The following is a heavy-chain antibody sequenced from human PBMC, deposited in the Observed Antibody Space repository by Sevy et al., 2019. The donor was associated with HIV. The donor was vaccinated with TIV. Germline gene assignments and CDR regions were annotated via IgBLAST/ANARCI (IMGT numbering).Heavy chain of an antibody. CDR1: GYTFTSYD. V-gene: IGHV1-8*01. D-gene: IGHD6-19*01. CDR2: MNPNSGNT. CDR3: ARAGSGWYDHYFDP. Sequence: ASVKVSCKASGYTFTSYDINWVRQATGQGLESMGWMNPNSGNTGYAQKFQGRVTMTRNTSISTAYMELRSLRSEDTAMYYCARAGSGWYDHYFDPWGQGTRVTVSS. J-gene: IGHJ4*02.